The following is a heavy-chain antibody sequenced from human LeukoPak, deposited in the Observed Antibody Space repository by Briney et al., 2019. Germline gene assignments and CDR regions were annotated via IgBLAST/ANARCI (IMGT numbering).Heavy chain of an antibody. CDR1: GYTFTSYG. CDR3: ARGGSLRDYYYYGMDV. V-gene: IGHV1-18*01. J-gene: IGHJ6*02. D-gene: IGHD2-15*01. Sequence: GASVKVSCKASGYTFTSYGISWVRQAPGQGLERMGWISAYNGNTNYAQKLQGRVTMTTDTSTSTAYMELRSLRSDDTAVYYCARGGSLRDYYYYGMDVWGQGTTVTVSS. CDR2: ISAYNGNT.